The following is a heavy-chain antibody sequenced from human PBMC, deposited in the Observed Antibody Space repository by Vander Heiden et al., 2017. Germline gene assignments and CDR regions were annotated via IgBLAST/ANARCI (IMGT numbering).Heavy chain of an antibody. D-gene: IGHD3-10*01. CDR3: ARDLTGSGIDY. CDR1: GFTFSSYS. J-gene: IGHJ4*02. V-gene: IGHV3-21*01. Sequence: EVQLVESGGGLVKPGGSLRLSCAPSGFTFSSYSMNWVRQAPGKGLEWVSSISSSSSYIYYADSVKGRFTISRDNAKNSLYLQMNSLRAEDTAVYYCARDLTGSGIDYWGQGTLVTVSS. CDR2: ISSSSSYI.